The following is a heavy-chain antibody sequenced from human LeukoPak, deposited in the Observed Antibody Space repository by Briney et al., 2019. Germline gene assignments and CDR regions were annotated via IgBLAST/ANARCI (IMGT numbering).Heavy chain of an antibody. V-gene: IGHV4-31*03. CDR1: GGSISGYY. Sequence: SETLSLTCTVSGGSISGYYWSWIRQHPGKGLEWIGYIDYSGSAYYNPSLRSRVTISVDTPKNQFSLKLSSVTAADTAAYYCARDYYGRGYYFDYWGQGTLVTVSS. D-gene: IGHD3-10*02. CDR3: ARDYYGRGYYFDY. CDR2: IDYSGSA. J-gene: IGHJ4*02.